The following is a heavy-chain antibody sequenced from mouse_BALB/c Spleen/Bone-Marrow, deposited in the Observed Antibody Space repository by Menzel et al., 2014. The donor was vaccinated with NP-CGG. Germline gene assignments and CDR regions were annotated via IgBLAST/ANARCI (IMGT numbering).Heavy chain of an antibody. CDR1: GFNIKDTY. V-gene: IGHV14-3*02. CDR3: ANYDYGWYFDV. D-gene: IGHD2-4*01. CDR2: IDPANGNT. Sequence: EVHLVESGAELVKPGASVKLSCTASGFNIKDTYMHWVKQRPEQGLEWIGRIDPANGNTKYDPKFQGKATITADTSSNTAYPQLSSLTSEDTAVYYCANYDYGWYFDVWGAGTTVTVSS. J-gene: IGHJ1*01.